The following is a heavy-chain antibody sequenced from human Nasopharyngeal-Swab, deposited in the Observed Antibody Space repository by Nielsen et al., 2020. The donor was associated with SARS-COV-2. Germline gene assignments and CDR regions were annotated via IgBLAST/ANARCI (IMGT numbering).Heavy chain of an antibody. CDR3: ARVKPDYGDYPDAFDI. CDR2: IYYSGST. CDR1: GGPISSYY. D-gene: IGHD4-17*01. Sequence: SETLSLTCTVSGGPISSYYWSWIRQPPGKGLEWIGYIYYSGSTNYNPSLKSRVTISVDTSKNQFSLKLSSVTAADTAVYYCARVKPDYGDYPDAFDIWGQGTMVTVSS. V-gene: IGHV4-59*01. J-gene: IGHJ3*02.